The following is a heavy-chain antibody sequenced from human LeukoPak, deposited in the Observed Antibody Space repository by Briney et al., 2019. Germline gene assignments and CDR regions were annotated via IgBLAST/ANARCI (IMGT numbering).Heavy chain of an antibody. CDR1: GYSFTSYW. CDR2: IDPSDSYT. D-gene: IGHD3-22*01. V-gene: IGHV5-10-1*01. Sequence: KRGESLKISCKGSGYSFTSYWISWVRQMPGKGLEWMGRIDPSDSYTNYSPSFQGHVTISADKSISTAYLQWSSLKASDTAMYYCARQWHEYYYDSSGYYHAFDIWGQGTMVTVSS. CDR3: ARQWHEYYYDSSGYYHAFDI. J-gene: IGHJ3*02.